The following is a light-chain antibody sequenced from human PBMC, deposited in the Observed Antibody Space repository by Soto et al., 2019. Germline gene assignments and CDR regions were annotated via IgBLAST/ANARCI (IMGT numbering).Light chain of an antibody. CDR3: QQTYSTPIT. J-gene: IGKJ5*01. CDR2: DAS. CDR1: QTISTY. V-gene: IGKV1-39*01. Sequence: DIQMTQSPSSLSASVGDRVTITCRASQTISTYLNWYQQKPGKAPRLLIYDASSLLSGVPSRFSGRGSGTDYTLTISSLQPEDFATYYCQQTYSTPITFGQGTRLEIK.